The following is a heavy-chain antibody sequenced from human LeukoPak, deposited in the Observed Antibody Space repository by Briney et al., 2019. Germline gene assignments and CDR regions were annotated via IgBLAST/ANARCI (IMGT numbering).Heavy chain of an antibody. Sequence: PGGSLGLSCEASGFTFSSFHMSWVRQAPGKGLEWVSAISGSGETTYYADSVKGRFTISRDNSKNTLYLQMNSLRAEDTAVYYCAKSGYNRFDYWGQGTLVTVSS. CDR3: AKSGYNRFDY. CDR1: GFTFSSFH. J-gene: IGHJ4*02. V-gene: IGHV3-23*01. D-gene: IGHD5-24*01. CDR2: ISGSGETT.